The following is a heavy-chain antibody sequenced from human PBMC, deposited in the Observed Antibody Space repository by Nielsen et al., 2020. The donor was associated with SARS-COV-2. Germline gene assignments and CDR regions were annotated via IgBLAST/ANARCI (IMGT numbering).Heavy chain of an antibody. V-gene: IGHV3-7*03. CDR3: ARDPGWLQFDC. CDR1: GFTFSSYW. D-gene: IGHD5-24*01. Sequence: GESLKISCAASGFTFSSYWMHWVRQAPGKGLEWVANIKQDGSEKYYVDSVKGPFTISRDNAKNSLYLQMNSLRAEDTAVYYCARDPGWLQFDCWGQGTLVTVSS. J-gene: IGHJ4*02. CDR2: IKQDGSEK.